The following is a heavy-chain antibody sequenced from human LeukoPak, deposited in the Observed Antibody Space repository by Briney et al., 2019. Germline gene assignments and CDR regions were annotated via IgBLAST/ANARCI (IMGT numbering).Heavy chain of an antibody. CDR2: INPNSGGT. CDR3: ARAFMAGTFDY. CDR1: GYTFTGYY. Sequence: ASVKVSCKASGYTFTGYYMHWVRQAPGQGLEWMGWINPNSGGTNYVQKFQGRVTMTRDTSISTAYMELSRLRSDDTAVYYCARAFMAGTFDYWGQGTLVTVSS. D-gene: IGHD6-19*01. V-gene: IGHV1-2*02. J-gene: IGHJ4*02.